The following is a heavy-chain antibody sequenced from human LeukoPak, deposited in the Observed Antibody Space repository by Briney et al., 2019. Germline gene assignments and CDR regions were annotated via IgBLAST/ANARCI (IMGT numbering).Heavy chain of an antibody. Sequence: SETLSLTCTVSGGSISSGGYYWNWIRQHPGKGLEWIGNIYYSGGTYYNPSLKSRVTISIDTSKNQFSLKLSSVTAADTAVYYCARVPTLLETTVATYYFDYWGQGALVTVSS. J-gene: IGHJ4*02. CDR1: GGSISSGGYY. CDR3: ARVPTLLETTVATYYFDY. CDR2: IYYSGGT. D-gene: IGHD4-23*01. V-gene: IGHV4-31*03.